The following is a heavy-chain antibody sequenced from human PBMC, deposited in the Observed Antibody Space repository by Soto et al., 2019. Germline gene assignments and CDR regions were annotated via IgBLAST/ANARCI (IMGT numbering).Heavy chain of an antibody. CDR1: GGSISSGDYY. Sequence: QVQLQESGPGLVKPSQTLSLTCTVSGGSISSGDYYWSWIRQPPGKGLEWIGYIYYSGSTYYNPSLKSRVTISVDTSKNQFSLKLSSVTAADTAVYYCARDSPVDTVIHDGNYYGMDVWGQGTTVTVSS. J-gene: IGHJ6*02. CDR2: IYYSGST. CDR3: ARDSPVDTVIHDGNYYGMDV. D-gene: IGHD5-18*01. V-gene: IGHV4-30-4*01.